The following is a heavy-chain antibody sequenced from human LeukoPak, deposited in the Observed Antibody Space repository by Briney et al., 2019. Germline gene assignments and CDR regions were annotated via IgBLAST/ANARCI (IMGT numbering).Heavy chain of an antibody. J-gene: IGHJ4*02. Sequence: PSETLSLTCTVSGGSISSYYWSWIRQPPGKGLEWIGYIYYSGSTNYNPSLKSRVTISIDMSKNQFSLKLNSVTAADTAVYYCARASEGIAAAGTLYYFDYWGQGTLSPSPQ. CDR3: ARASEGIAAAGTLYYFDY. CDR1: GGSISSYY. CDR2: IYYSGST. D-gene: IGHD6-13*01. V-gene: IGHV4-59*12.